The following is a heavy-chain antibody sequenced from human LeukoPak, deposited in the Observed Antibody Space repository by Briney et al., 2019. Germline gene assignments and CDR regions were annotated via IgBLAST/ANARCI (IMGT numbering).Heavy chain of an antibody. D-gene: IGHD4-17*01. Sequence: SQTLSLTCAISGDSVSSNSAAWSWIRQSPSRGLEWLGRTYYRSKWYNDYAVSVKSRITINPDTSKNQLSLQLNSVTPEDTAVYYCARVGTVTGVFDYWGQGTLVTVSS. CDR1: GDSVSSNSAA. CDR3: ARVGTVTGVFDY. J-gene: IGHJ4*02. V-gene: IGHV6-1*01. CDR2: TYYRSKWYN.